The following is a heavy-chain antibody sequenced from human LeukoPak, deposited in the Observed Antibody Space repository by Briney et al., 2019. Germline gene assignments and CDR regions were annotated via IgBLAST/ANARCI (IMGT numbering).Heavy chain of an antibody. CDR2: ISRGGGST. J-gene: IGHJ4*02. CDR3: AKGGVSSGWYFEVFDY. D-gene: IGHD6-19*01. V-gene: IGHV3-23*01. Sequence: PGGSLRLSCAASGFTFSSYAMSWVRQAPGKGLEWVSAISRGGGSTYYADSVKGRFTISRDNSKNTLYLQMNSLRAEDTAVYYCAKGGVSSGWYFEVFDYWGQGTLVTVSS. CDR1: GFTFSSYA.